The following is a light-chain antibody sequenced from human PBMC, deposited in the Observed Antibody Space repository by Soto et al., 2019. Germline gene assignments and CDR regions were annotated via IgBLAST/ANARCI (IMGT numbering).Light chain of an antibody. CDR3: SSYAGSNNYV. V-gene: IGLV2-8*01. J-gene: IGLJ1*01. CDR2: EVS. CDR1: SRDVGGYNY. Sequence: QSALTQPPSASGSPGQSVTISCTGTSRDVGGYNYVSWYQQHPGKAPKLMIYEVSKRPSGVPDRFSGSKSGNTASLTVSGLQAEEEADYDCSSYAGSNNYVFGTGTKLTVL.